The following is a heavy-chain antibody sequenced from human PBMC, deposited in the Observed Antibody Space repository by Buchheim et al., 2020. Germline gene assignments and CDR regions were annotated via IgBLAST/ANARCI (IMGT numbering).Heavy chain of an antibody. D-gene: IGHD3-22*01. J-gene: IGHJ4*02. CDR3: AKSVGAYYDSSAYPPVGFDF. V-gene: IGHV3-30*18. CDR1: GFTFSSYA. Sequence: QVQLVESGGGVVQPGRSLRLSCAASGFTFSSYAMHWVRQAPGKGLEWVALISHDGSDKNYADSVKGRFTISRDSSKYTLYLQMNSLRAEDTAVYYCAKSVGAYYDSSAYPPVGFDFWGQGAL. CDR2: ISHDGSDK.